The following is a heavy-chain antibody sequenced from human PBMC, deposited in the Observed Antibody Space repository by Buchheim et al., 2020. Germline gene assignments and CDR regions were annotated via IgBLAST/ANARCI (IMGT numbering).Heavy chain of an antibody. Sequence: QVQLVESGGGVVQPGRSLRLSCAASGFTFSSYGMHWVRQAPGKGLEWVAVISYDGSNKYYADSVKGRFTISRDNSKNTLYLQMNSLRAEDTAVYYCAKDRSYYDSFPEFDPWGQGTL. D-gene: IGHD3-22*01. CDR3: AKDRSYYDSFPEFDP. J-gene: IGHJ5*02. CDR1: GFTFSSYG. V-gene: IGHV3-30*18. CDR2: ISYDGSNK.